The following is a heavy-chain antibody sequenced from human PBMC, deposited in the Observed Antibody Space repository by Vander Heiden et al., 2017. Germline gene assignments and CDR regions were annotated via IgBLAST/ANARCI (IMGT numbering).Heavy chain of an antibody. Sequence: EVQLVESGGGLIQPGGSLRLSCAASGFTVSSNYMSWVRQAPGKGLEWVSVIYSGGSTYYADSVKGRFTISRDKSKNTLYLQMNSLRAEVTAVYYCARDELMNRGGSYYSSTSGDQHYGMDFWGQGTTVTVSS. CDR1: GFTVSSNY. D-gene: IGHD2-2*01. CDR3: ARDELMNRGGSYYSSTSGDQHYGMDF. V-gene: IGHV3-53*01. J-gene: IGHJ6*02. CDR2: IYSGGST.